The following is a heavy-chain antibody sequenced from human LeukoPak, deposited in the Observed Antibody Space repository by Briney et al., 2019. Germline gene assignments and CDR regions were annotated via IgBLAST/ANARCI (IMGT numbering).Heavy chain of an antibody. J-gene: IGHJ4*02. Sequence: SETLSLTCTVSGGSISSSSYYWAWIRQPPGKGLEWIGSIYYSGSTYYNPSLKSRVTISVDTSKNQFSLKLSSVTAADTAVYYCARHSSGWFYFDYWGQGTLVTVSS. V-gene: IGHV4-39*01. CDR2: IYYSGST. CDR1: GGSISSSSYY. D-gene: IGHD6-19*01. CDR3: ARHSSGWFYFDY.